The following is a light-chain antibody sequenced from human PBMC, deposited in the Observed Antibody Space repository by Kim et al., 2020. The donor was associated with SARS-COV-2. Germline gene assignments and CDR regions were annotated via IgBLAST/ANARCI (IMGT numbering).Light chain of an antibody. V-gene: IGKV3D-15*01. J-gene: IGKJ4*01. CDR2: GTS. CDR1: QSVRRN. CDR3: QQYNNWPPLT. Sequence: EIVLTQSPATLSVSPGESATLSCRASQSVRRNLAWYQQKPGQAPRHLIYGTSTRATGIPARCSGSGSGTEFTLTISSLQSEDFAVYYCQQYNNWPPLTFGGGTKVDIK.